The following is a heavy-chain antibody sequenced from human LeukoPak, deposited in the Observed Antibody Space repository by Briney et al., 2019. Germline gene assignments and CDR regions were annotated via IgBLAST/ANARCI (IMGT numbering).Heavy chain of an antibody. Sequence: QPGGSLRLSCTASGFTFGDYAMSWFRQARGKGLEWVGFIRSKAYGGTTEYAASVKGRFTISRDDSKSIAYLQMNSLKTEDTAVYYCTRDPGIVGAQGAFDIWGQGTMVTVSS. D-gene: IGHD1-26*01. V-gene: IGHV3-49*03. CDR3: TRDPGIVGAQGAFDI. J-gene: IGHJ3*02. CDR2: IRSKAYGGTT. CDR1: GFTFGDYA.